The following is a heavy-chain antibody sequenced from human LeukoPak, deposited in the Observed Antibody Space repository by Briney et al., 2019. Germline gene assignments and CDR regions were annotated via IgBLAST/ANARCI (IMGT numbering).Heavy chain of an antibody. J-gene: IGHJ2*01. Sequence: SETLSLPCTVSGGSISSGGYYWSWIRQHPGKGLEWIGYIYYSGSTYYNPSLKSRVTISVDTSKNQFSLKQSSVTAADTAVYYCAATYYYGSGSWYFDLWGRGTLVTVSS. CDR2: IYYSGST. CDR3: AATYYYGSGSWYFDL. V-gene: IGHV4-31*03. CDR1: GGSISSGGYY. D-gene: IGHD3-10*01.